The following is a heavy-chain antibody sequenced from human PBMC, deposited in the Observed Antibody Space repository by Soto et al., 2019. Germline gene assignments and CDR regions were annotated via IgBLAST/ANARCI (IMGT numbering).Heavy chain of an antibody. J-gene: IGHJ4*02. D-gene: IGHD3-10*01. Sequence: GGSLRLSCAASGFTFSSYAMSWVRQAPGKGLEWVSAISGSGGSTYYADSVEGRFTISRDNSKNTLYLQMNSLRAEDTAVYYCAKDPRNPHYASGSYFDNWGQGTLVTVSS. CDR2: ISGSGGST. CDR3: AKDPRNPHYASGSYFDN. V-gene: IGHV3-23*01. CDR1: GFTFSSYA.